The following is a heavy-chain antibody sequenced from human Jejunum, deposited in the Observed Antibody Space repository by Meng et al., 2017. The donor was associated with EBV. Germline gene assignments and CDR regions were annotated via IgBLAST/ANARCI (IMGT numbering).Heavy chain of an antibody. Sequence: QLQEPAPGLGKPSGTLSLPCTVSVGSVSTASYYWSWIRQSPGKGLEWIGYIYYSGNTNYNPSLKSRATITVDTSKNQFSLKLSSVTAADTAVYYCARVVDYYERSGYPDFWGQGTLVTVSS. CDR3: ARVVDYYERSGYPDF. D-gene: IGHD3-22*01. V-gene: IGHV4-61*01. CDR2: IYYSGNT. CDR1: VGSVSTASYY. J-gene: IGHJ4*02.